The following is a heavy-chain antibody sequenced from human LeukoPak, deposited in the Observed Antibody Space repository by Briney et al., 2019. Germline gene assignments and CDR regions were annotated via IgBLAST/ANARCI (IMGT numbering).Heavy chain of an antibody. V-gene: IGHV3-23*01. CDR3: ARGAMVRGVRGAFDI. Sequence: PGGSLRLSCAASGFSFSSYAMSWVRQAPGKGLEWVSAISGSGGGSTYYADSVKGRFTISRDNSKNTLYLQMNSLRAEDTAVYYCARGAMVRGVRGAFDIWGQGTMVTVSS. CDR2: ISGSGGGST. D-gene: IGHD3-10*01. CDR1: GFSFSSYA. J-gene: IGHJ3*02.